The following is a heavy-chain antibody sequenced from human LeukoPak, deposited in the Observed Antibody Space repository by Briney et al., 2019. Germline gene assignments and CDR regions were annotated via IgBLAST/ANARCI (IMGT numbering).Heavy chain of an antibody. CDR2: IIPVMGLP. V-gene: IGHV1-69*05. CDR1: GGTFSHEG. Sequence: SVRVSCKASGGTFSHEGISWVRQAPGQGLEWVGGIIPVMGLPHYAPKFQGRVTITTADSTSTAYLDLSSLTYEDTAVYFCARAPEDVLVVSGEVYFYYMDVWGEGTTVTVSS. J-gene: IGHJ6*03. D-gene: IGHD2-15*01. CDR3: ARAPEDVLVVSGEVYFYYMDV.